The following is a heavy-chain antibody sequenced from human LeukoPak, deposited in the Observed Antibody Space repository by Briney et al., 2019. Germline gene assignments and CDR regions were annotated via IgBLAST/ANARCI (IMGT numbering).Heavy chain of an antibody. Sequence: ASVKVSCKASGYTFTSYAMHWVRQAPGQRLEWMGWINAGNGNTKYSQKFQGRVTITADESTSTAYMELSSLRSEDTAVYYCARSRTYYYDSSGYYVIDPWGQGTLVTVSS. J-gene: IGHJ5*02. V-gene: IGHV1-3*01. CDR3: ARSRTYYYDSSGYYVIDP. CDR1: GYTFTSYA. CDR2: INAGNGNT. D-gene: IGHD3-22*01.